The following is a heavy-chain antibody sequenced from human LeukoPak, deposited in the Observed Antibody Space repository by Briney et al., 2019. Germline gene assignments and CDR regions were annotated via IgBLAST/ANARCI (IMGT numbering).Heavy chain of an antibody. CDR3: ARVVLLWFGETLGGNWFDP. D-gene: IGHD3-10*01. CDR1: GGSFSGYY. CDR2: INHSGST. V-gene: IGHV4-34*01. J-gene: IGHJ5*02. Sequence: SSETLSLTCAVYGGSFSGYYWSWIRQPPGKGLEWIGEINHSGSTNYNPSLKSRVTISVDTSKNQFSLKLSSVTAADTAVYYCARVVLLWFGETLGGNWFDPWGQGTLVTVSS.